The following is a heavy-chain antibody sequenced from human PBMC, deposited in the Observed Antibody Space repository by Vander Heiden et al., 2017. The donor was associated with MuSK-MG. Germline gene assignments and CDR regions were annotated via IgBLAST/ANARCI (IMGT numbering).Heavy chain of an antibody. CDR3: ASVLSGGLPQPY. J-gene: IGHJ4*02. CDR2: IGSRGSYI. V-gene: IGHV3-21*01. CDR1: GFTFSSYS. D-gene: IGHD2-8*02. Sequence: EVQLVESGGGLVEPGGSLRLSCAASGFTFSSYSMNWVRQAPGKGLEWVSSIGSRGSYIYYADSVKGRFTISRDNAKNSLYLQMNSLRAEDTAVYYCASVLSGGLPQPYWGQGTLVTVSS.